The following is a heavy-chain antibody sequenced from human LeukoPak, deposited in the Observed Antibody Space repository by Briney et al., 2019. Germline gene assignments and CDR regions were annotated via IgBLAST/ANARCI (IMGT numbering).Heavy chain of an antibody. CDR1: GGSISSSSYY. D-gene: IGHD6-19*01. CDR3: ARDLLSTAGYFDY. J-gene: IGHJ4*02. CDR2: ITYSGST. V-gene: IGHV4-39*07. Sequence: SETLSLTCTVSGGSISSSSYYWGWVRQPPGKGLEWIGTITYSGSTYYSPSLKSRVTIFLDTSKNQFSLNLSSVTAADTAVYYCARDLLSTAGYFDYWGQGTLVTVSS.